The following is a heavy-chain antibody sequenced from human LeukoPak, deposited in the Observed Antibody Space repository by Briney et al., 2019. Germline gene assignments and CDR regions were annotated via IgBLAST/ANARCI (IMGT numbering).Heavy chain of an antibody. Sequence: GASVKVSCKASGYTFTGYYMHWVRQAPGQGLEWMGWINPNSGGTNYAQKFQGRVTMTRDTSISTAYMELSRLRSDDTAVYYCARVPRVEQWLAYYYYGMDVWGQGTTVTVSS. J-gene: IGHJ6*02. CDR2: INPNSGGT. CDR3: ARVPRVEQWLAYYYYGMDV. CDR1: GYTFTGYY. D-gene: IGHD6-19*01. V-gene: IGHV1-2*02.